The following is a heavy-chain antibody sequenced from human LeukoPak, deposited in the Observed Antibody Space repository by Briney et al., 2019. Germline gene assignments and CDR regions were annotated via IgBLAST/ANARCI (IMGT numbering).Heavy chain of an antibody. J-gene: IGHJ2*01. CDR3: AKAAWFANVEGYFDL. D-gene: IGHD2-21*01. Sequence: GGSLRLSCAASGFSFSSYGMNWVRQAPGKGLEWVTFMSYEESEIYYADSVKGRFTISRDNSKNTLYLQMNSVRVDDTALYYCAKAAWFANVEGYFDLWGRGTPVTVSS. CDR1: GFSFSSYG. CDR2: MSYEESEI. V-gene: IGHV3-30*18.